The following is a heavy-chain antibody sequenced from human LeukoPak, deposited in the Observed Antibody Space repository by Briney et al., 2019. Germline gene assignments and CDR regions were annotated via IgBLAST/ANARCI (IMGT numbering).Heavy chain of an antibody. Sequence: PGGSLRLSCVASGFTFSSYWIYWVRQAPGKGLVWVSHINSDGSRTTYADSVKGRFTISRDNAKNSLYLQMNSLRAEDTAVYYCARDLMGIAYRGAFYYWGQGTLVTVSS. CDR3: ARDLMGIAYRGAFYY. D-gene: IGHD6-13*01. J-gene: IGHJ4*02. V-gene: IGHV3-74*01. CDR2: INSDGSRT. CDR1: GFTFSSYW.